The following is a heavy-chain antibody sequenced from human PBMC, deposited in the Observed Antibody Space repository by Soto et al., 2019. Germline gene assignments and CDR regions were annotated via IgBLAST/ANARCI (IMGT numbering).Heavy chain of an antibody. J-gene: IGHJ5*02. D-gene: IGHD3-10*01. CDR1: GGSVSSGGYF. CDR2: IYYSGST. V-gene: IGHV4-61*08. Sequence: SETLSLTCTVSGGSVSSGGYFWSWIRQPPGKGLEWIGYIYYSGSTNYNPSLKSRVTISLDTSKNQFSLRLTSVTAADTAVYYCARDAGYHGFGNPWGQGTLVTVSS. CDR3: ARDAGYHGFGNP.